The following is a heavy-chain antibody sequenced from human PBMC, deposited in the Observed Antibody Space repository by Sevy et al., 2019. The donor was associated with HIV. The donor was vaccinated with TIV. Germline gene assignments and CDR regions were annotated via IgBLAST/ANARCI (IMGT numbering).Heavy chain of an antibody. CDR2: IYYSGST. J-gene: IGHJ4*02. CDR3: ARVRYFDRSFDY. V-gene: IGHV4-30-4*01. D-gene: IGHD3-9*01. CDR1: GGSISSGDYY. Sequence: SETLSLTCTVSGGSISSGDYYWTWIRQPPGKGLEWIGYIYYSGSTYYNPSLKSRVTISVDTSKNQFSLKLTSVTAADTAVYSCARVRYFDRSFDYWGLGTLVTVS.